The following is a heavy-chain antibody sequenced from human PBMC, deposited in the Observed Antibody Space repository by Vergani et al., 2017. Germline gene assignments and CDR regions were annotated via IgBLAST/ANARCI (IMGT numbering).Heavy chain of an antibody. CDR3: ARDPPGYGGNPGLFDY. D-gene: IGHD4-23*01. CDR1: GGSISSSSYY. J-gene: IGHJ4*02. CDR2: IYYSGST. V-gene: IGHV4-39*07. Sequence: QLQLQESGPGLVKPSETLSLTCTVSGGSISSSSYYWGWISQPPGKGLEWIGSIYYSGSTYYNPSLKSRVTISVDTSKNQFSLKLSSVTAADTAVYYCARDPPGYGGNPGLFDYWGQGTLVTVSS.